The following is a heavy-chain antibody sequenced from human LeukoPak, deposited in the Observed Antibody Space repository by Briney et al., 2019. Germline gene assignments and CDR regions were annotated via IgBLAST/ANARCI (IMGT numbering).Heavy chain of an antibody. J-gene: IGHJ5*02. Sequence: ASVKVSCKASGYTFTGYYMHWVRQAPGQGLEWMGWINPNSGGTNYAQKFQGRVTMTRDTSISTAYMELSRLRSGDTAVYYCARVDGYYDILTGANYGEYWFDPWGQGTLVTVSS. V-gene: IGHV1-2*02. CDR1: GYTFTGYY. CDR3: ARVDGYYDILTGANYGEYWFDP. D-gene: IGHD3-9*01. CDR2: INPNSGGT.